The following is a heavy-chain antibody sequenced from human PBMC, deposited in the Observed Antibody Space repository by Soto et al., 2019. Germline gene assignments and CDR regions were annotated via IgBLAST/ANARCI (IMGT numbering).Heavy chain of an antibody. CDR2: IYYSGST. V-gene: IGHV4-31*03. CDR3: ARVAYYYDSSGYYRRYYYYGMDV. CDR1: GGSISSGGYY. Sequence: SETLSLTCTVSGGSISSGGYYWSWIRQHPGTGLEWIGYIYYSGSTYYNPSLKSRVTISVDTSKNQFSLKLSSVTAADTAVYYCARVAYYYDSSGYYRRYYYYGMDVWGQGTTVTVSS. D-gene: IGHD3-22*01. J-gene: IGHJ6*02.